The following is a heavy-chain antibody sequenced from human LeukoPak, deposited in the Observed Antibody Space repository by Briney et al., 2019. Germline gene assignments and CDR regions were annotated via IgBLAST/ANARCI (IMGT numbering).Heavy chain of an antibody. Sequence: PGGSLRLSCVASGFSFTNYAMSWVRQAPARGPEWVSSIRGNGETFYADSVKGRCTLSRDNAKNSLYLQMNSLRAEDTAVYYCARGFGELFFDFDYWGQGTLVTVSS. CDR3: ARGFGELFFDFDY. D-gene: IGHD3-10*01. V-gene: IGHV3-23*01. J-gene: IGHJ4*02. CDR1: GFSFTNYA. CDR2: IRGNGET.